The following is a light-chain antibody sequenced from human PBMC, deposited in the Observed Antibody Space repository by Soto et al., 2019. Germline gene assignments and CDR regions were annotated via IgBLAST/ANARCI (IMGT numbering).Light chain of an antibody. J-gene: IGLJ2*01. V-gene: IGLV1-44*01. CDR2: DN. Sequence: SVLTQPPSASGTPGLSVPFSCSGSSSNIGSNPVSWYQLLPGTAPKLLIYDNERPSGVPDRFSGSKSGTSASLAISGLQSEDEADYYCAEGEHSLNGGVYAGGTQLTV. CDR3: AEGEHSLNGGV. CDR1: SSNIGSNP.